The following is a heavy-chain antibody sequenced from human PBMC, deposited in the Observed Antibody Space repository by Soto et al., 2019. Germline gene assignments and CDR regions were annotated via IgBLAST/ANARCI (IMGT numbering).Heavy chain of an antibody. J-gene: IGHJ4*02. CDR2: ISYDGSNK. CDR3: AKLGYSGSYPGLVY. Sequence: QVQLVESGGGVVQPGRSLRLSCAASGFTFSSYGMHWVRQAPGKGLEWVAVISYDGSNKYYADSVKGRFTISRDNSKNPRYLQMNSLRAEDTAVYYCAKLGYSGSYPGLVYWGQGTLVTVSS. D-gene: IGHD1-26*01. V-gene: IGHV3-30*18. CDR1: GFTFSSYG.